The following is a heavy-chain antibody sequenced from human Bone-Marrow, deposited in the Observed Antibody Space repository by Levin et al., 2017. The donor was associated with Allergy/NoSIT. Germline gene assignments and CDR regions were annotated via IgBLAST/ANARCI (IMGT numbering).Heavy chain of an antibody. D-gene: IGHD3-10*01. V-gene: IGHV4-34*01. CDR3: ASVPTETMVRGIFDY. J-gene: IGHJ4*02. Sequence: SETLSLTCAVYGGSFSGYYCSWIRQTPGKGLEWIGEINHSRSANYNPSLKSRVTMSVDTSKNLFSLRLNSVTAADTAVYYCASVPTETMVRGIFDYWGQGALVTVPS. CDR2: INHSRSA. CDR1: GGSFSGYY.